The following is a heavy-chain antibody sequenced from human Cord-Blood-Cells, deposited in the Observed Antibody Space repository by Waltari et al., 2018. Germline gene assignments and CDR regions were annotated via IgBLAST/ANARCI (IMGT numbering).Heavy chain of an antibody. D-gene: IGHD4-4*01. CDR2: INHSGST. Sequence: QVQLQQWGAGLLKPSETLSLTCAVYGGSFSGYYCSWIRQPPGKGLEWIGEINHSGSTNYNPSLKSRVTISVDTSKNQFSLQLSSVTAADTAVYYCARSKGSGPDYWGQGTLVTVSS. V-gene: IGHV4-34*01. J-gene: IGHJ4*02. CDR1: GGSFSGYY. CDR3: ARSKGSGPDY.